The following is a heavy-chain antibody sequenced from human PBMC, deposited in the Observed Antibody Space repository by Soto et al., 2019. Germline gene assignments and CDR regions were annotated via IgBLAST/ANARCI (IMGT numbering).Heavy chain of an antibody. Sequence: SEPLSLTCTVSGGSISSYYWSWIRQPPGKGLEWIGYIYYSGSTNYNPSLKSRVTISVDTSKNQFSLKLSSVTAADTAVYYCAFTKYDILTGDNWFDTWGQGNLVTV. CDR3: AFTKYDILTGDNWFDT. CDR1: GGSISSYY. V-gene: IGHV4-59*01. D-gene: IGHD3-9*01. J-gene: IGHJ5*02. CDR2: IYYSGST.